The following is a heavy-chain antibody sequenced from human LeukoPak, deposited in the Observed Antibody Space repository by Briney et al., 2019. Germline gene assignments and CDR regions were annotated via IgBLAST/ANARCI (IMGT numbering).Heavy chain of an antibody. Sequence: SSETLSLTCAVYGGSFSGYYWSWIRQPPEKGLEWIGEINHGGSTSYNPSLKSRVTISINTSKNQFSLKLSSVTAADTAVFYCARRVWFGESSHWSFDLWGRGTLVTVSS. CDR3: ARRVWFGESSHWSFDL. CDR2: INHGGST. V-gene: IGHV4-34*01. CDR1: GGSFSGYY. J-gene: IGHJ2*01. D-gene: IGHD3-10*01.